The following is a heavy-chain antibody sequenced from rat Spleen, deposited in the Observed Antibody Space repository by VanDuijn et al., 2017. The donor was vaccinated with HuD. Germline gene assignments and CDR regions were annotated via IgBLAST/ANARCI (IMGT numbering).Heavy chain of an antibody. CDR2: INKDSSTI. Sequence: EVKLVESGGGLVQPGRSLKLSCAASGFNFNDYWMGWVRQAPGKGLEWIGEINKDSSTIKYVPFLKDKLTISRANAQNTLYLQMSKLGSEDTAIYYCVREAFGVDYWGQGVMVTVSS. CDR3: VREAFGVDY. J-gene: IGHJ2*01. D-gene: IGHD4-3*01. CDR1: GFNFNDYW. V-gene: IGHV4-2*01.